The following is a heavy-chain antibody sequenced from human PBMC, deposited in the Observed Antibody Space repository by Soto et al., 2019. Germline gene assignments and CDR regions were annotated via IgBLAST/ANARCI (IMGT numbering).Heavy chain of an antibody. V-gene: IGHV3-21*01. D-gene: IGHD3-16*02. J-gene: IGHJ4*02. CDR2: ISSSSSYI. Sequence: EVQLVESGGGLVKPGGSLRLSCAASGFTFSSYSMNWVRQAPGKGLEWVSSISSSSSYIYYADSVKGRFTISRDNAKNSLYLQMNSLRAEDRAVYYCARDDDYIWGSYRGGTIDYWGQGTLVTVSS. CDR1: GFTFSSYS. CDR3: ARDDDYIWGSYRGGTIDY.